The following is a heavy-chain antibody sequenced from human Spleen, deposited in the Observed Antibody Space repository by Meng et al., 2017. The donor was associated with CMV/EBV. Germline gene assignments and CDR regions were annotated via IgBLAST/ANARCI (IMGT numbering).Heavy chain of an antibody. CDR3: ARRNSGSYYRGAFDI. Sequence: SETLSLTCNVSGDSISSSSYYWGWIRQPPGKGLEWIGSIYYSGSTYYNPSLKSRVTISVDTSKNQFSLKLSSVTAADTAVYYCARRNSGSYYRGAFDIWGQGTMVTVSS. D-gene: IGHD1-26*01. CDR2: IYYSGST. V-gene: IGHV4-39*01. CDR1: GDSISSSSYY. J-gene: IGHJ3*02.